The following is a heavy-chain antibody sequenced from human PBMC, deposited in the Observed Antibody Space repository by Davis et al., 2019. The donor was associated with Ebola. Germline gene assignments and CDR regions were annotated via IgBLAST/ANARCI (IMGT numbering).Heavy chain of an antibody. CDR1: GYTFTSYG. V-gene: IGHV1-18*01. J-gene: IGHJ4*02. CDR3: ARDQYCTNGVCYTYYDY. Sequence: ASVKVSCKASGYTFTSYGISWVRQAPGQGLEWMGWISAYNGNTNYAQKLQGRVTMTTDTSTSTAYMELRSLRSDDTAVYYCARDQYCTNGVCYTYYDYWGQGTLVTVSS. D-gene: IGHD2-8*01. CDR2: ISAYNGNT.